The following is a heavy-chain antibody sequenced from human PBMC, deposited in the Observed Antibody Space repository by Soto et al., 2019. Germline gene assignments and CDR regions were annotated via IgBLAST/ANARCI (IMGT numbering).Heavy chain of an antibody. V-gene: IGHV4-4*02. CDR2: IYHSGST. D-gene: IGHD6-19*01. Sequence: SATLSYHYAVSGCSSSSSPWPCWVRQPPRKGLEWIGEIYHSGSTNYNPSLKSRVTISVDKSKNQFSLKLSSVTAADTAVYYCARDSSSIAVAGGVDYYYYGMDVWGQGTTVT. CDR3: ARDSSSIAVAGGVDYYYYGMDV. CDR1: GCSSSSSPW. J-gene: IGHJ6*02.